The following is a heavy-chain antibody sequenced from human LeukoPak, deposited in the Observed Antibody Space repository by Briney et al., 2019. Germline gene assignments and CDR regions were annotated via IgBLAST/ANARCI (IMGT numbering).Heavy chain of an antibody. CDR3: AGAHSIAVAGGNFDY. V-gene: IGHV1-46*01. D-gene: IGHD6-19*01. CDR1: GYTFTSHY. Sequence: ASVKVSCKASGYTFTSHYIHWVRQAPGQGPEWMGIMNPSGGSTSYAQKFQGRVTMTRDTSTSTVYMELSSLRSEDTAVYYCAGAHSIAVAGGNFDYWGQGTLVSVSS. J-gene: IGHJ4*02. CDR2: MNPSGGST.